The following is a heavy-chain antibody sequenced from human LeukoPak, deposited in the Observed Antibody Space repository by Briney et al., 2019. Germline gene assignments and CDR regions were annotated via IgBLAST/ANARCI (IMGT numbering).Heavy chain of an antibody. CDR1: GYTFTSYY. Sequence: ASVKVSCKASGYTFTSYYMHWVQQAPGQGLEWMGVINPSGGSTSYAQKFQGRVTLTRDTSTSIVYMEPSSLRSEDTAVYYCARWWDDGSGYSYYYGMDVWGQGTTVTVSS. CDR2: INPSGGST. J-gene: IGHJ6*02. D-gene: IGHD3-22*01. V-gene: IGHV1-46*01. CDR3: ARWWDDGSGYSYYYGMDV.